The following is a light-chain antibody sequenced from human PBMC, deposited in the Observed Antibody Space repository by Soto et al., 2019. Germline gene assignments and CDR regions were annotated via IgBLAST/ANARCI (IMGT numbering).Light chain of an antibody. V-gene: IGKV3-20*01. CDR3: QQYGSSPR. CDR2: GAS. J-gene: IGKJ1*01. CDR1: QTVSSIY. Sequence: EIVLTHSQGTLSLSPGERATRSCRASQTVSSIYLAGYQQKPGQAPRLLIYGASSRATGIPDRFSGSGSGTDFTLTISRLEPEDCAVYYCQQYGSSPRFGQGTKVDIK.